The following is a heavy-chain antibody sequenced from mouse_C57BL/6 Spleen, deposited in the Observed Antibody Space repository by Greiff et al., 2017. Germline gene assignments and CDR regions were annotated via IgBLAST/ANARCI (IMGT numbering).Heavy chain of an antibody. J-gene: IGHJ3*01. Sequence: EVKVEESGGGLVQPGGSMKLSCVASGFTFSNYWMNWVRQSPEKGLEWVAQIRLKSDNYATQYAESVKGRFTISRDDSKSSVYLQMNNLRAEDTGIYYCTGGYGSSFWFAYWGQGTLVTVSA. D-gene: IGHD1-1*01. CDR3: TGGYGSSFWFAY. CDR1: GFTFSNYW. V-gene: IGHV6-3*01. CDR2: IRLKSDNYAT.